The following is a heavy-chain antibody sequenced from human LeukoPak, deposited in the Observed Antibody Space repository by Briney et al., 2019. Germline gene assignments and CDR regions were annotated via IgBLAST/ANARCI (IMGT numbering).Heavy chain of an antibody. D-gene: IGHD6-13*01. CDR2: TYYRSKWYN. J-gene: IGHJ6*03. CDR1: GDSVSSNSAA. V-gene: IGHV6-1*01. Sequence: SQTLSLTCAISGDSVSSNSAAWNWIRQSPSRGLEWLGGTYYRSKWYNDYAVSVKSRITINPDTSKNQFSLQLNSVTPEDTAVYYCARGGSSSWYHYYYYYMDVWGKGTTVTVSS. CDR3: ARGGSSSWYHYYYYYMDV.